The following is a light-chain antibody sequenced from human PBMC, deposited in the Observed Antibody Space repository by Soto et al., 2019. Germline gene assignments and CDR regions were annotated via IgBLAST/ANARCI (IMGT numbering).Light chain of an antibody. Sequence: DIQMTQSPSTLSASVGDRVTITCRASQSISSWLAWYQQKPGKAPKLLIYDASSLESGVPSRFSGSGSGTEFTLTISSLQPDDFATYYCQQYNSSPKFGQGTKWISN. CDR2: DAS. V-gene: IGKV1-5*01. J-gene: IGKJ1*01. CDR1: QSISSW. CDR3: QQYNSSPK.